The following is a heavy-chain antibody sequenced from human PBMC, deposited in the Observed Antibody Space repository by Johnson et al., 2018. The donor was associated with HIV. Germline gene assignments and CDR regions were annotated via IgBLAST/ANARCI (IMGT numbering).Heavy chain of an antibody. Sequence: QVQLVESGGGLVQPGGSLRLSCAASGFTFSTHWMTWIRQVPGKGLECVAYISSSGAGIYYADSVRGRFTISRDNAKNSLFLQMNSLSAEDTAVYYCGRDINYSNYVTDAFDIWGQGTVVTVSS. J-gene: IGHJ3*02. CDR1: GFTFSTHW. CDR2: ISSSGAGI. V-gene: IGHV3-11*04. CDR3: GRDINYSNYVTDAFDI. D-gene: IGHD4-11*01.